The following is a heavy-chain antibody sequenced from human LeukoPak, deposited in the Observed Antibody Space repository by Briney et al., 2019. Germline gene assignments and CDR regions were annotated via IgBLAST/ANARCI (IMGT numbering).Heavy chain of an antibody. CDR2: IYYSGST. D-gene: IGHD2-21*01. J-gene: IGHJ6*03. CDR1: GGSISSYY. V-gene: IGHV4-59*01. Sequence: SETLSLTCTVSGGSISSYYWSWIRQPPGKGLEWIGYIYYSGSTNYNPSLKSRVTISVDTSKNQFSLKLSSVTAADTAVYYCARAGGAYYYYYYMDVWGKGTTITVSS. CDR3: ARAGGAYYYYYYMDV.